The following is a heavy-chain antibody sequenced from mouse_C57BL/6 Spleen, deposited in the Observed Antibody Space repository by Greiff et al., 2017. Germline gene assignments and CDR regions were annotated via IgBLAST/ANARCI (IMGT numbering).Heavy chain of an antibody. CDR2: INPNNGGT. Sequence: EVQLQQSGPELVKPGASVKISCKASGYTFTDYYMNWVKQSHGKSLEWIGDINPNNGGTSYNQKFKGKATLTVDKSSSTAYMELRSLTSEDSAVYYCARWSTTVVDLYYFDYWGQGTTLTVSS. V-gene: IGHV1-26*01. J-gene: IGHJ2*01. CDR3: ARWSTTVVDLYYFDY. D-gene: IGHD1-1*01. CDR1: GYTFTDYY.